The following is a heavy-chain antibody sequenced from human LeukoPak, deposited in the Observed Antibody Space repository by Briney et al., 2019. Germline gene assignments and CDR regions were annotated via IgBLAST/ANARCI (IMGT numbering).Heavy chain of an antibody. CDR1: GGSISSSSYY. Sequence: SETLSLTCTVSGGSISSSSYYWGWIRQPPGKGLEWIGSIYYSGSTYYNPSLKSRVTISVDTSKNQFSLKLSSVTAADTAVYYCARDLGYCSGGSCNWFDPWGQGTLVTVSS. CDR2: IYYSGST. V-gene: IGHV4-39*07. CDR3: ARDLGYCSGGSCNWFDP. J-gene: IGHJ5*02. D-gene: IGHD2-15*01.